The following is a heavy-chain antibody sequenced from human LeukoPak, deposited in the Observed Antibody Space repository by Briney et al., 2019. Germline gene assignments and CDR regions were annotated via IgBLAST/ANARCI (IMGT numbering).Heavy chain of an antibody. D-gene: IGHD5-24*01. J-gene: IGHJ4*02. CDR2: ISASDTST. CDR1: GFTISTFA. Sequence: GGSLRLSGADSGFTISTFAMSWVRQAPGKGLEWVSAISASDTSTYYADSVKGRFTISRDNSKNTLYLQMNSMRGEDTAVYYCSKDRDGYNHPFDYWGQGTLVTVSS. CDR3: SKDRDGYNHPFDY. V-gene: IGHV3-23*01.